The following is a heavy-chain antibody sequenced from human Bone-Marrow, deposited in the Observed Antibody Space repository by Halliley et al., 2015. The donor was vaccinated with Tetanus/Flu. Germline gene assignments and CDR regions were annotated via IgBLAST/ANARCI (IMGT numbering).Heavy chain of an antibody. CDR3: AKERLREFSYSFYGMGV. D-gene: IGHD2-21*02. J-gene: IGHJ6*02. V-gene: IGHV3-30*18. CDR1: GFTFSYYG. Sequence: SLRLSCAASGFTFSYYGMHWVRQAPGKGPEWLAVISYDGSTQHYSDSVKGRFTVSRDNSRNMLHLQMNSLRPADTAVYYCAKERLREFSYSFYGMGVWGQGTTVTVSS. CDR2: ISYDGSTQ.